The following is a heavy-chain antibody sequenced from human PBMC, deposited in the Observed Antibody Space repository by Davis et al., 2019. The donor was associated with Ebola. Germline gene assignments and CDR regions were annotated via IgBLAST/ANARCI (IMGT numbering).Heavy chain of an antibody. Sequence: GESLKISCAGSGFTFSTYAMSWVRQAPGKGLEWVSTISAGGGSTYYVDSVKGRFTISRDNSKSTLYVQINSLRAEDTAIYYCAKTTGGAPPRDAFDIWGQGTMVTVSS. CDR3: AKTTGGAPPRDAFDI. J-gene: IGHJ3*02. CDR2: ISAGGGST. V-gene: IGHV3-23*01. CDR1: GFTFSTYA. D-gene: IGHD1-14*01.